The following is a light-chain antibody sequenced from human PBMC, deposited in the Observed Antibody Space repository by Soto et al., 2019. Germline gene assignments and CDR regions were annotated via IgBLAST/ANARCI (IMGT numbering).Light chain of an antibody. CDR2: DVG. V-gene: IGLV2-14*03. CDR3: SSYTAFTTYV. Sequence: QSVLTQPASVSGSPGQSITISCTGTNSDVGAYSYASWYQQYPGKAPKLLIYDVGARPSGISDRFSGSKSGNTASLTISGLQAEDEADYYCSSYTAFTTYVFGSGTKVTVL. J-gene: IGLJ1*01. CDR1: NSDVGAYSY.